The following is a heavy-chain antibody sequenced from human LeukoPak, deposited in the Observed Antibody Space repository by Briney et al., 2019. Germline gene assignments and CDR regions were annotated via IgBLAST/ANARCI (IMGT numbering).Heavy chain of an antibody. CDR3: AREYAY. Sequence: RTGGSLRLSCAASGFTFSSYAMHWVRQAPGKGLEWVAVISYDGSNKYYADSVKGRFTISRDNSKNTLYLQMNSLRAEDTAVYYCAREYAYWGQGTLVPVSS. CDR1: GFTFSSYA. CDR2: ISYDGSNK. D-gene: IGHD2-8*01. J-gene: IGHJ4*02. V-gene: IGHV3-30-3*01.